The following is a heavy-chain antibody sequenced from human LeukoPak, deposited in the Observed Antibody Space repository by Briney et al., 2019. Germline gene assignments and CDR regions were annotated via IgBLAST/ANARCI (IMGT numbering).Heavy chain of an antibody. V-gene: IGHV3-48*01. CDR1: GFTFSSYS. CDR2: IGSSSSSI. D-gene: IGHD6-19*01. J-gene: IGHJ4*02. Sequence: GGSLRLSCAASGFTFSSYSMNWVRQAPGKGLEWVSYIGSSSSSIYYADSVKGRFTISRDNAKNSLYLQMNSLRAEDTAVYYCARDKFNSDWYGFDYWGQGTLVTVSS. CDR3: ARDKFNSDWYGFDY.